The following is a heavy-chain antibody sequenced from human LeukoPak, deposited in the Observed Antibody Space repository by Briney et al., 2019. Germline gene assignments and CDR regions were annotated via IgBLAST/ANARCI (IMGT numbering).Heavy chain of an antibody. CDR1: GGSISSYY. D-gene: IGHD3-16*01. J-gene: IGHJ2*01. Sequence: SETLSLTCTVSGGSISSYYWSWIRQPPGKGLEWIGEINHSGSTNYNPSLKSRVTISVDTSKNQFSLKLSSVTAADTAVYYCAKIPYDYVGDWYFDLWGRGTLVTVPS. V-gene: IGHV4-34*01. CDR3: AKIPYDYVGDWYFDL. CDR2: INHSGST.